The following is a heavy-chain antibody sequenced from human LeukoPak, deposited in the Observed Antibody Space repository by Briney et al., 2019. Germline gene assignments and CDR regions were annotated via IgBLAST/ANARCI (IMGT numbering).Heavy chain of an antibody. CDR3: ARDNSVRDEAWWFNP. J-gene: IGHJ5*02. D-gene: IGHD5-24*01. CDR1: GYTFTNYG. Sequence: GASVKVSCKASGYTFTNYGISWVRQAPGQGLEWMGWTSAYNGNTNYAQKLQGRVTVTTDTSKTTAYMELRGLTSDDTAVYYCARDNSVRDEAWWFNPWGQGTLVTVSS. V-gene: IGHV1-18*01. CDR2: TSAYNGNT.